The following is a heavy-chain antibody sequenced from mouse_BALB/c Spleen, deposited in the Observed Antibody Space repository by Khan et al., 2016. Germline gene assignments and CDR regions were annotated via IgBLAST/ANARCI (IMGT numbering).Heavy chain of an antibody. CDR3: TINWDGFAY. V-gene: IGHV6-6*02. CDR1: GFTFSNYW. Sequence: EVKLEVSGGGLVQPGGSMKLSCVASGFTFSNYWMNWVRQSPEKGLEWVAEIRLKSNNYATHYAESVKGRFTISRDDSKSSVYLQMNNLRAEDTGIYYCTINWDGFAYWGQGTLVTVSA. J-gene: IGHJ3*01. CDR2: IRLKSNNYAT. D-gene: IGHD4-1*01.